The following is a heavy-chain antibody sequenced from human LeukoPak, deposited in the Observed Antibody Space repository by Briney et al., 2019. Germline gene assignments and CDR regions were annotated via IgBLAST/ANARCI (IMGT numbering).Heavy chain of an antibody. V-gene: IGHV4-59*01. CDR1: GGSISSYY. D-gene: IGHD3-3*01. CDR2: IYYSGST. CDR3: ARDRDFWSGYPAGYFDY. Sequence: SEXXFLTCTVSGGSISSYYWSWIRQPPGKGLEWIGYIYYSGSTNYNPSLKSRVTISVDTSKNQFSLKLSSVTAADTAVYYCARDRDFWSGYPAGYFDYWGQGTLVTVSP. J-gene: IGHJ4*02.